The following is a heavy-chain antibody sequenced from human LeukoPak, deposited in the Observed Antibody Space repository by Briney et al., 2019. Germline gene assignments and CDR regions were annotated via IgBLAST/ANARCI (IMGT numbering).Heavy chain of an antibody. J-gene: IGHJ4*02. V-gene: IGHV6-1*01. CDR2: TYYRSKWYN. CDR1: GDSVSSNSAT. Sequence: SQTLSLTCAISGDSVSSNSATWTWIRQSPSRSLEWLGRTYYRSKWYNDYAESVKSRITINPDTSRNQFSLQLNSVTPEDTAVYYCARGSSSNSWYFDYWGQGTLVTVSS. D-gene: IGHD6-13*01. CDR3: ARGSSSNSWYFDY.